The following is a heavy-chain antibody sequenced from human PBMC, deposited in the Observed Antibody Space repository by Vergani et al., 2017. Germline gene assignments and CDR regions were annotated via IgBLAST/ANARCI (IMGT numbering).Heavy chain of an antibody. D-gene: IGHD2-15*01. CDR3: GRSGLISPRNWFDP. J-gene: IGHJ5*02. V-gene: IGHV4-61*02. Sequence: QVQLQESGPGLVKPSQTLSLSCTVSGGSVRTSIGYYWTWIRQPAGKTLEWIGEIFSSGTTNYNPSFKNRVTMSVDTSKNQFSLKLSSVTAAATAVYYCGRSGLISPRNWFDPWGQGTLVTVSS. CDR2: IFSSGTT. CDR1: GGSVRTSIGYY.